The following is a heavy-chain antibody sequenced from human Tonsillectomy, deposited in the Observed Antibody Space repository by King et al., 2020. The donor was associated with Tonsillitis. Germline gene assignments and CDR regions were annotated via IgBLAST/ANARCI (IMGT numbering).Heavy chain of an antibody. CDR3: ARDAWIQLWLELAAFDI. D-gene: IGHD5-18*01. Sequence: VQLVESGGGVVRPGGSLRLSCAASGFTFGDYGMSWVRQAPGKGLEWVSGINWNGGSTGYADSVKGRFTISRDNAKNSLYLQMNSLRAEDTALYYCARDAWIQLWLELAAFDIWGQGTMVTVSS. V-gene: IGHV3-20*04. J-gene: IGHJ3*02. CDR2: INWNGGST. CDR1: GFTFGDYG.